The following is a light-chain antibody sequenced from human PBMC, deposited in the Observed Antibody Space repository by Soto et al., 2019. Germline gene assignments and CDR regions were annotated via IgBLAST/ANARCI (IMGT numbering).Light chain of an antibody. CDR1: QSVSSNF. Sequence: EIVLTQSPGTLSLSPGDRATLSCRASQSVSSNFLAWYQQKPGQAPRLLIYGASIRATGIPDRFSGSGSGTDFTLTIRRLEPEDFAMYFCHQYGSSPRTFGQWNKVEIK. CDR3: HQYGSSPRT. CDR2: GAS. V-gene: IGKV3-20*01. J-gene: IGKJ1*01.